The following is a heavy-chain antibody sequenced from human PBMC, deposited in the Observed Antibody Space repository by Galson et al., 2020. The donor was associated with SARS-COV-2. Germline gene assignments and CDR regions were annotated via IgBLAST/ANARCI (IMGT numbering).Heavy chain of an antibody. Sequence: GESLKISCKGSGYSFTRYWIGWVRQMPGKGLEWMGIIYPADSDNTYSPSFQGQVTSSDDKSISTAYLQWSSLKASDTAIYYCAKVAGTYFDYWGQGTLVTVSS. CDR2: IYPADSDN. J-gene: IGHJ4*02. CDR3: AKVAGTYFDY. D-gene: IGHD6-19*01. CDR1: GYSFTRYW. V-gene: IGHV5-51*01.